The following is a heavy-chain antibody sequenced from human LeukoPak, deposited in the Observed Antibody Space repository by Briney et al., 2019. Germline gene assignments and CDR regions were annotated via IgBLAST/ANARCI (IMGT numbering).Heavy chain of an antibody. CDR1: GFIFSNYA. J-gene: IGHJ4*02. CDR2: ITDSGDGT. Sequence: GGSLRLSCAASGFIFSNYAMTWVRQAPGEGLEWVSSITDSGDGTYYADSVRGRFSISRDNSRNTLSLQLNTLGVEDTAVYYCAKGLRGTYDYWGQGTLVTVSS. CDR3: AKGLRGTYDY. D-gene: IGHD3-16*01. V-gene: IGHV3-23*01.